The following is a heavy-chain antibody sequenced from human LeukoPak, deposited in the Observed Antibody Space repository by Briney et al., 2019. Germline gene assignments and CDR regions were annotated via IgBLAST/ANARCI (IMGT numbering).Heavy chain of an antibody. CDR1: GYTFTSYY. V-gene: IGHV1-46*01. D-gene: IGHD1-26*01. CDR2: INPSGGST. CDR3: AREGPPVGATGY. Sequence: GASEKVSCKASGYTFTSYYMHWVRQAPGQGLEWMGIINPSGGSTSYAQKFQGRVTMTRDTSTSTVYMELSSLRSEDTAVYYCAREGPPVGATGYWGQGTLVTVSS. J-gene: IGHJ4*02.